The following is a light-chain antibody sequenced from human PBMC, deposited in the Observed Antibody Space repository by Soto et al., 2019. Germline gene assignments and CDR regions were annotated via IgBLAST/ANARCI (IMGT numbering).Light chain of an antibody. J-gene: IGKJ5*01. CDR2: EAS. Sequence: DIQMTQSPSTLSASVGDRVTITCRASQSISNYLNWYQQKPGRAPKLLIYEASSLQSGVPSRISGSGSGTDFTLTISSLQPEDFATYYCQQANSFPITFGQGTRLEIK. CDR3: QQANSFPIT. V-gene: IGKV1-39*01. CDR1: QSISNY.